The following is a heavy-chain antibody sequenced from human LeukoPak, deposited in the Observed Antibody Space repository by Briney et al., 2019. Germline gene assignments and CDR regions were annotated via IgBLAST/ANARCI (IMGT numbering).Heavy chain of an antibody. CDR2: IYYSGST. Sequence: PSETLSLTCTVSGGSISSSSYYWGWIRQPPGKGLEWIGSIYYSGSTYYNPSLKSRVTISVDTSKNQFSLKLSSVTAADTAVYYCARATIAVAGDYFDYWGQGTLVTVSS. V-gene: IGHV4-39*01. CDR1: GGSISSSSYY. J-gene: IGHJ4*02. CDR3: ARATIAVAGDYFDY. D-gene: IGHD6-19*01.